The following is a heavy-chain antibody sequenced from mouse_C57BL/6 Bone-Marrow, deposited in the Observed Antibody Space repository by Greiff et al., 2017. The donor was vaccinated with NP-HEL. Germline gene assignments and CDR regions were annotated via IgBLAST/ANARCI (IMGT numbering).Heavy chain of an antibody. J-gene: IGHJ4*01. Sequence: DVHLVESGGGLVQPGGSLKLSCAASGFTFSDYYMYWVRQTPEKRLEWVAYISNGGGSTYYPDTVKGRFTISRDNAKNTLYLQMSRLKSEDTAMYYCARQGGYSKSPMDYWGQGTSVTVSS. V-gene: IGHV5-12*01. CDR1: GFTFSDYY. D-gene: IGHD2-5*01. CDR2: ISNGGGST. CDR3: ARQGGYSKSPMDY.